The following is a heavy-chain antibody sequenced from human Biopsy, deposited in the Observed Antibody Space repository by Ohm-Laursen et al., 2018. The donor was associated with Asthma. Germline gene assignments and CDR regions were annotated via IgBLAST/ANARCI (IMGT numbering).Heavy chain of an antibody. D-gene: IGHD6-13*01. J-gene: IGHJ6*02. Sequence: ASVKVSCKASGGTFGNYAISWVRQAPGLGLEWMGGISPVFGSTNIAQKFQGRVTISADIFTKTAYLEVSSLRSDDTAVYYCASPSSSREILYYYYNMDIWGQGTTVTVS. V-gene: IGHV1-69*06. CDR2: ISPVFGST. CDR1: GGTFGNYA. CDR3: ASPSSSREILYYYYNMDI.